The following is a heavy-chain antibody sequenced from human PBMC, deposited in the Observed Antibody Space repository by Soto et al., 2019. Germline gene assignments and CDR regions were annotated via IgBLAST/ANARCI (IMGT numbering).Heavy chain of an antibody. CDR1: GYTFTSYY. V-gene: IGHV1-46*03. J-gene: IGHJ5*02. CDR2: INPSGGST. CDR3: ALLWFGELLSSQLNWFDP. Sequence: ASVKVSCKASGYTFTSYYMHWVRQAPGQGLEWMGIINPSGGSTSYAQKLQGRVTMTRDTSTSTVYMELSSLRSEDTAVYYCALLWFGELLSSQLNWFDPWGQGTLVTVSS. D-gene: IGHD3-10*01.